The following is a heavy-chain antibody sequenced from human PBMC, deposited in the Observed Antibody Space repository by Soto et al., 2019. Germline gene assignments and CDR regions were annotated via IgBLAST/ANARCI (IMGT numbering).Heavy chain of an antibody. V-gene: IGHV1-69*13. CDR2: IIPIFGTA. J-gene: IGHJ6*02. CDR3: ANVEMASLGYYGMDV. Sequence: SVKVSCKASGGTFSSYAISWVRQAPGQGLEWMGGIIPIFGTANYAQKFQGRVTITADESTSTAYMELSSLRPEDTAVYYCANVEMASLGYYGMDVWGQGTTVTVSS. CDR1: GGTFSSYA. D-gene: IGHD3-16*01.